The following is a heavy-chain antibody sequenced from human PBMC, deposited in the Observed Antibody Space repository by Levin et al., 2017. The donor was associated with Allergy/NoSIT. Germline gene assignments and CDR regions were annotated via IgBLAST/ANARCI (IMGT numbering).Heavy chain of an antibody. CDR1: GFTFSSYG. Sequence: GESLKISCAASGFTFSSYGMHWVRQAPGKGLEWVAVISYDGSNKYYADSVKGRFTISRDNSKNTLYLQMNSLRAEDTAVYYCANDYVWGSYRSPWEYWGQGTLVTVSS. CDR2: ISYDGSNK. CDR3: ANDYVWGSYRSPWEY. D-gene: IGHD3-16*02. V-gene: IGHV3-30*18. J-gene: IGHJ4*02.